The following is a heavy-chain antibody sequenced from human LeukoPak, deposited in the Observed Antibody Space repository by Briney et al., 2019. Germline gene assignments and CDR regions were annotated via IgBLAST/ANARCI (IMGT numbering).Heavy chain of an antibody. J-gene: IGHJ5*02. CDR3: ARDRPRVEMATTKFDP. CDR2: ISAYNGNT. Sequence: ASVKVSCKASGYTFTSYGISWVRQAPGQGLEWMAWISAYNGNTNYAQKLQGRVTMTTDTSTSTAYMELRSLRSDDTAVYYCARDRPRVEMATTKFDPWGQGTLVTVSS. CDR1: GYTFTSYG. D-gene: IGHD5-24*01. V-gene: IGHV1-18*01.